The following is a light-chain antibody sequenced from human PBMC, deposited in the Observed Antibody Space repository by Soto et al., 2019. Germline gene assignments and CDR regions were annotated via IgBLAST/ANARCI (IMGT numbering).Light chain of an antibody. CDR3: CSYAVTYTFSVV. CDR1: SSDVGAYNF. V-gene: IGLV2-11*01. Sequence: QSVLTQPRSVSGSPGQSVTISCTGTSSDVGAYNFVSWYQQHPGEAPKLMIYDFTERPTGVPDRFSGSRSGNTASLTISGLQAEDEADYYCCSYAVTYTFSVVFGGGTKLTVL. J-gene: IGLJ2*01. CDR2: DFT.